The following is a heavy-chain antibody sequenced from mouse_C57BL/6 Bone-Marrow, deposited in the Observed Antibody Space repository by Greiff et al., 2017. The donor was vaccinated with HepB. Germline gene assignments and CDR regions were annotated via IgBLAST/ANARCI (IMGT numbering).Heavy chain of an antibody. Sequence: VQLQQSGTVLARPGASVKMSCKTSGYTFTSYWMHWVKQRPGQGLEWIGAIYPGNSDTSYNQKFKGKAKLTAVTSASTAYMELSSLTNEDSAVYYCTMGLRRGAWFAYWGQGTLVTVSA. CDR1: GYTFTSYW. J-gene: IGHJ3*01. D-gene: IGHD2-4*01. CDR3: TMGLRRGAWFAY. CDR2: IYPGNSDT. V-gene: IGHV1-5*01.